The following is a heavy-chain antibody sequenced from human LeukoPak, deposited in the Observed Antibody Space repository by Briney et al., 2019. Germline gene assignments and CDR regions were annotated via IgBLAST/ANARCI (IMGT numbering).Heavy chain of an antibody. CDR1: GGSISSGGYS. Sequence: SQTLSLTCAVSGGSISSGGYSWSWIRQPPGKGLEWIGYIYHSGSTYYNPSLKSRVTISVDRSKNQFSLKLSSVTAADTAVYYCARGFRGVNYYDSSGYAWFDPWGQGTLVTVSS. CDR3: ARGFRGVNYYDSSGYAWFDP. D-gene: IGHD3-22*01. CDR2: IYHSGST. V-gene: IGHV4-30-2*01. J-gene: IGHJ5*02.